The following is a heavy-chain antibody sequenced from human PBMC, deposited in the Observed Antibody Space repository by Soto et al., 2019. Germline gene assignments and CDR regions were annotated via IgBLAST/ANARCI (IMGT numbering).Heavy chain of an antibody. D-gene: IGHD3-22*01. Sequence: PGGSLRLSCSASGFTFSNYDMHWVRQGPGKGLEWVSAIGTAGDTNYAGSMKGRFTISRENAKNSLYLQMNSLRAGDTAIYFCARAIGPTLFDYWGQGTLVTVSS. J-gene: IGHJ4*02. CDR3: ARAIGPTLFDY. V-gene: IGHV3-13*04. CDR2: IGTAGDT. CDR1: GFTFSNYD.